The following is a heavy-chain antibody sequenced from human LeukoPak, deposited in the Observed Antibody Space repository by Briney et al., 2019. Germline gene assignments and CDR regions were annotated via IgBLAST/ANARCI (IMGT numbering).Heavy chain of an antibody. V-gene: IGHV3-33*06. Sequence: GRSLRLSCAASGFTFSSFGMHWVRQAPGKGLEWVAVIWHDGSNEFYVDSVKGRFSISRDDSKNTLYLQMNSRRAEDTALYYCAKDDRGGWSGYFDSWGQGTLVTVSS. CDR1: GFTFSSFG. CDR2: IWHDGSNE. CDR3: AKDDRGGWSGYFDS. J-gene: IGHJ4*02. D-gene: IGHD6-19*01.